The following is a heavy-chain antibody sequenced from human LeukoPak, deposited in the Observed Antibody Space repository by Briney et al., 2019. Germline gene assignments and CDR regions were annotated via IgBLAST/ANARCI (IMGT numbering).Heavy chain of an antibody. Sequence: ASVKVSCKASGYTFTSYYMHWVRQAPGQELEWMGIINPSGGSTSYAQKFQGRVTMTRDTSTSTVYMELSSLRSEDTAVYYCARDGPTYYYDSSGPQYYFDYWGQGTLVTVSS. V-gene: IGHV1-46*01. CDR1: GYTFTSYY. CDR3: ARDGPTYYYDSSGPQYYFDY. CDR2: INPSGGST. J-gene: IGHJ4*02. D-gene: IGHD3-22*01.